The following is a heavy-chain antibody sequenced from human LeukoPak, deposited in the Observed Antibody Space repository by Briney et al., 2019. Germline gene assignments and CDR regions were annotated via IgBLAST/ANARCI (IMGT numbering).Heavy chain of an antibody. CDR2: IIPIFGTA. Sequence: SVKVSCKASGGTFISYAISWVRQAPGQGLEWMGGIIPIFGTANYAQKFQGRVTTTADESTSTAYMELSSLRSEDTAVYYCARAIYYDSSGYYFQHWGQGTLVTVSS. D-gene: IGHD3-22*01. J-gene: IGHJ1*01. CDR1: GGTFISYA. CDR3: ARAIYYDSSGYYFQH. V-gene: IGHV1-69*13.